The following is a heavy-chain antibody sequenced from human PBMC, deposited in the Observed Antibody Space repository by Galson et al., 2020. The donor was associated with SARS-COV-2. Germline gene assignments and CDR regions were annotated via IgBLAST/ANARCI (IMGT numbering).Heavy chain of an antibody. D-gene: IGHD1-26*01. CDR1: GFIFSDYY. CDR2: ISSSGAS. J-gene: IGHJ4*01. Sequence: TGGSLRLSCAASGFIFSDYYMSWVRQPPGKGLEWVSCISSSGASYYSDSVQGRFTISRDISKNTLYLLMNTLLVEDTAIYYCVKEHSGSHYRHDYGGQGALVTVSS. V-gene: IGHV3-23*01. CDR3: VKEHSGSHYRHDY.